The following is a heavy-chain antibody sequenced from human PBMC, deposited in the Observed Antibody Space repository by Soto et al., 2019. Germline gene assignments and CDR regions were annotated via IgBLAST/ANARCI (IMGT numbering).Heavy chain of an antibody. V-gene: IGHV4-4*01. Sequence: QVLLQESGPGLVQPSGTLSLSCVVSGVSIGSNYYWGWVRQSPGKGLEWLGDMSHIGSVNYNPSLKSRVTTSMDKSQNQFSLKLNSVTAADPAVYCCERSLGWYAIDYWGQGTLVIVSS. D-gene: IGHD6-19*01. J-gene: IGHJ4*02. CDR3: ERSLGWYAIDY. CDR2: MSHIGSV. CDR1: GVSIGSNYY.